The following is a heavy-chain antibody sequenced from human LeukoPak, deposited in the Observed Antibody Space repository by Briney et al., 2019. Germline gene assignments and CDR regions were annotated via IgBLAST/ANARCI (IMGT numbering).Heavy chain of an antibody. Sequence: PGGSLRLSCAASGFTFSDYYMSWIRQAPRKGLEWISYISNSGSIIYYADSVQGRFTISRDNAKNSLYLQMNSLRAGDTAVFYCARGLSSGWQDAFDIWGQGTMVTVSS. CDR1: GFTFSDYY. CDR3: ARGLSSGWQDAFDI. D-gene: IGHD6-19*01. V-gene: IGHV3-11*01. J-gene: IGHJ3*02. CDR2: ISNSGSII.